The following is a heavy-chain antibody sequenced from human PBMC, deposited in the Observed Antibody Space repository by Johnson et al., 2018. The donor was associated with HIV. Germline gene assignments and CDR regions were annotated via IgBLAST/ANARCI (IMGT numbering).Heavy chain of an antibody. CDR2: ISWTSGSI. D-gene: IGHD3-3*01. CDR3: ARVRDYNFWSGQQARHAFEI. J-gene: IGHJ3*02. V-gene: IGHV3-9*01. Sequence: QLVESGAGLVPPGRSLRLSCAASRFTFDDYAIHCVRPAPGKGLAWVSGISWTSGSIGYADSVKGRVTISRDNAKNSLYLQMTSLRAEDTAVYYCARVRDYNFWSGQQARHAFEIWGQGKMVTVSA. CDR1: RFTFDDYA.